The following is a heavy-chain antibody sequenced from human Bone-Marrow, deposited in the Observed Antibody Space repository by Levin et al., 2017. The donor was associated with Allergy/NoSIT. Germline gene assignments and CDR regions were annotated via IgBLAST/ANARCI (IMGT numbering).Heavy chain of an antibody. CDR1: GGSISSYY. CDR2: IYYSGST. CDR3: AGGGHYDILTGLSYFDY. Sequence: SETLSLTCTVSGGSISSYYWSWIRQPPGKGLEWIGYIYYSGSTNYNPSLKSRVTISVDTSKNQFSLKLSSVTAADTAVYYCAGGGHYDILTGLSYFDYWGQGTLVTVSS. D-gene: IGHD3-9*01. V-gene: IGHV4-59*01. J-gene: IGHJ4*02.